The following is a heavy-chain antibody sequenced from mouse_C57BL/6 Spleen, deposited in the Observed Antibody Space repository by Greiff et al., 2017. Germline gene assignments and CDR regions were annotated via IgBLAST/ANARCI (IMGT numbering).Heavy chain of an antibody. CDR2: ISSGSSTI. CDR1: GFTFSDYG. J-gene: IGHJ3*01. Sequence: EMKLQESGGGLVKPGGSLKLSCAASGFTFSDYGMHWVRQAPEKGLEWVAYISSGSSTIYYADTVKGRFTISRDNAKNTLFLQMTSLRSEDTAMYYCARTTFAYWGQGTLVTVSA. D-gene: IGHD1-1*01. CDR3: ARTTFAY. V-gene: IGHV5-17*01.